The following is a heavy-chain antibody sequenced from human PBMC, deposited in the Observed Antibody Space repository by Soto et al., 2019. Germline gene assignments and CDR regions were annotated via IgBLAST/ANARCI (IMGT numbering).Heavy chain of an antibody. D-gene: IGHD6-13*01. CDR1: GFTVSGYY. V-gene: IGHV3-11*03. CDR3: ATGQQVRMADI. CDR2: ISSDSSHT. J-gene: IGHJ3*02. Sequence: QVQLLESGGGLVKPGGSLRLSCAASGFTVSGYYMGWIRQPPGKGLEWISYISSDSSHTNHADSVKGRFTISRDNAKNSLYLQMNSVIAEDTAVYFCATGQQVRMADIWGQGTMVTVSS.